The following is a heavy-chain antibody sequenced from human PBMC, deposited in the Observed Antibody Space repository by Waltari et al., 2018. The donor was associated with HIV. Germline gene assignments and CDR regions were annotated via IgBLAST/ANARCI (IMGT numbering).Heavy chain of an antibody. Sequence: QVQLVQSGAEVKKPGASVKLSFKASGYTFTIYSLNWVRQAPGQGLEWMGCINPSNGNTGNAQKFQGGVTMTRDTSTSTAYMELSSLRSEDTAVYYCARRAGGPYNNRFDVWGPGVLVTVSS. V-gene: IGHV1-8*02. J-gene: IGHJ5*02. CDR3: ARRAGGPYNNRFDV. D-gene: IGHD6-13*01. CDR1: GYTFTIYS. CDR2: INPSNGNT.